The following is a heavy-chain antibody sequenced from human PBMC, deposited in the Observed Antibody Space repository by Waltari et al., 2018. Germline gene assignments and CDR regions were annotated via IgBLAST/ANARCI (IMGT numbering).Heavy chain of an antibody. V-gene: IGHV3-23*01. CDR3: ARHLYSIDYLELDN. D-gene: IGHD3-22*01. CDR1: GFTFINYA. J-gene: IGHJ4*02. Sequence: EGHLLESGGGLVQPGGSLRLSCVASGFTFINYAMSWVRQAPGKGLVWVSGISGSGVVTKYADSVKGRFTVSRDNSKNTLYLQLNSLRAEDTAVYYCARHLYSIDYLELDNWGQGILVTVSS. CDR2: ISGSGVVT.